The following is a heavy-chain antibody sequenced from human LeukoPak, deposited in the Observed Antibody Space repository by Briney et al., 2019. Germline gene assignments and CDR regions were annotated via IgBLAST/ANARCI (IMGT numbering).Heavy chain of an antibody. CDR3: AKDLDGWGSYDY. V-gene: IGHV3-30*02. D-gene: IGHD3-10*01. CDR2: LYRDENVK. CDR1: AFIFSNYG. J-gene: IGHJ4*02. Sequence: PGGSLRLSWAAAAFIFSNYGIHWVRQAPGKGLEWVTLLYRDENVKLYAESVKGRFAISRENSKNTLFLQINNLRPEDTAVYYCAKDLDGWGSYDYWGQGTLVTVSS.